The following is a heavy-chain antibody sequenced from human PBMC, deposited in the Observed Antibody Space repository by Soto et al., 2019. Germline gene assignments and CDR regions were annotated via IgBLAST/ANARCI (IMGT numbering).Heavy chain of an antibody. D-gene: IGHD2-15*01. CDR1: RDTFTSYY. CDR2: INPHGGST. J-gene: IGHJ4*02. V-gene: IGHV1-46*01. CDR3: ARAGGGYCSGGSCYAWIF. Sequence: ASVKVSCKAPRDTFTSYYINWVRQAPGQGLEWMGVINPHGGSTAYAQKFKGRVTLTRDTSASTVYMEVSSLTSEDTAVYYCARAGGGYCSGGSCYAWIFWGQGTLVTAPQ.